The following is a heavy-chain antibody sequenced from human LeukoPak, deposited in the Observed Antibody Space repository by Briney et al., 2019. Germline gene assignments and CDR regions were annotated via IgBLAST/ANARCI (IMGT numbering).Heavy chain of an antibody. CDR3: APTGATNFYFDY. Sequence: ASVKVSCKASGYTFTGYFMHWVRQAPGQGLEWMGWINPNSGGTNYAQKFQGRVTMTRDTSISTAYMELSRLRSDNTAVYYCAPTGATNFYFDYWGQGTLVTVSS. CDR1: GYTFTGYF. V-gene: IGHV1-2*02. J-gene: IGHJ4*02. CDR2: INPNSGGT. D-gene: IGHD1-26*01.